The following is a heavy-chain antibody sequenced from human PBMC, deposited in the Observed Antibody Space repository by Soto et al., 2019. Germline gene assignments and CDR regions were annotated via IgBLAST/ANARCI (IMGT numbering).Heavy chain of an antibody. D-gene: IGHD1-1*01. Sequence: PGGSLRLSCAASGFTFSSYSMNWVRQAPGKGLEWVSSISSSSSYIYYADSVKGRFTISRDNAKNSLYLQMNSLRAEDTAVYYCARDEVFQKRATTGAPDYYYGMDVWGKGTTVTVSS. CDR1: GFTFSSYS. CDR3: ARDEVFQKRATTGAPDYYYGMDV. V-gene: IGHV3-21*01. J-gene: IGHJ6*04. CDR2: ISSSSSYI.